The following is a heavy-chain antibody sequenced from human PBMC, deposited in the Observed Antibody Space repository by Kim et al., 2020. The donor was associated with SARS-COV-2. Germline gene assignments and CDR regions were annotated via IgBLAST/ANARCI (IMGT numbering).Heavy chain of an antibody. J-gene: IGHJ4*02. D-gene: IGHD3-3*01. Sequence: SVKGRFTISRDNSKHTLYLQMNSLRAEDTAVYYCAKGQYVLRFLEWLFDYWGQGTLVTVSS. CDR3: AKGQYVLRFLEWLFDY. V-gene: IGHV3-23*01.